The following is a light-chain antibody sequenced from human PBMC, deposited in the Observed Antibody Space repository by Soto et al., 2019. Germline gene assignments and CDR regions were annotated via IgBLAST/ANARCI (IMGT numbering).Light chain of an antibody. CDR1: SSDVGKYSL. CDR3: CSFAGNSIYV. J-gene: IGLJ1*01. V-gene: IGLV2-23*01. Sequence: SVLTQPASVSGSPGQSITISCTGTSSDVGKYSLVSWYQQHPGKAPKVIISEDSKRPSGVSNRFSGSKSGNTASLTISGLQSEDEADYYCCSFAGNSIYVFGTGTKVNVL. CDR2: EDS.